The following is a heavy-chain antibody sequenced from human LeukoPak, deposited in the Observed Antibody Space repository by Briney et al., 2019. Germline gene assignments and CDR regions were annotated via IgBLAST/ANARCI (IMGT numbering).Heavy chain of an antibody. Sequence: GRSLRLSCAASGFTFDDYAMHWVRQAPGKGLEWVSGISWNSGSMDYADSVKGRFTVSRDNVKNSLYLQMNSLRAEDTALYYCAKADSSSWYPYNWFDPWGQGTLVTVSS. CDR2: ISWNSGSM. CDR3: AKADSSSWYPYNWFDP. D-gene: IGHD6-13*01. CDR1: GFTFDDYA. J-gene: IGHJ5*02. V-gene: IGHV3-9*01.